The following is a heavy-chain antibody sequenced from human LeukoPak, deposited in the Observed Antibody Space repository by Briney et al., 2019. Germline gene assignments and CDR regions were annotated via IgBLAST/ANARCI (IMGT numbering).Heavy chain of an antibody. CDR2: ISYDGSVQ. D-gene: IGHD3-10*01. J-gene: IGHJ6*02. CDR1: GFTFSSHA. Sequence: QPGGSLRLFCAASGFTFSSHAIHWVRQAPGKGLEWVAFISYDGSVQAYADSVKGRFTLSRDNAKNSLYLQMNSLRAEDTAVYYCARDRGLWSPDVWGQGTTVTVSS. CDR3: ARDRGLWSPDV. V-gene: IGHV3-30-3*01.